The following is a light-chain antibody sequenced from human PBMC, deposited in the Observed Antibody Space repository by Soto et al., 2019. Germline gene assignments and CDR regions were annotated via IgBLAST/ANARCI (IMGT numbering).Light chain of an antibody. CDR2: DVS. CDR3: SSYTTSSTPVV. CDR1: SSDVGGYNY. Sequence: QSVLTQPASVSGSPGQSITISCTGTSSDVGGYNYVSWYQQHPGKAPKLMIYDVSNRPSGVSYRFSGSKSGNTASLTISGLQAEDEADYYCSSYTTSSTPVVFGGGTKVTVL. V-gene: IGLV2-14*01. J-gene: IGLJ2*01.